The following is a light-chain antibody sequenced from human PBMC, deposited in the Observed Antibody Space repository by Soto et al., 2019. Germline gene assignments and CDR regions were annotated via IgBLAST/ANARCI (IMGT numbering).Light chain of an antibody. CDR3: TSYAESTSYL. V-gene: IGLV2-8*01. J-gene: IGLJ1*01. CDR2: EVT. CDR1: SSDVGGYNY. Sequence: QSALTQPPSASGSPGQSVTISCTGTSSDVGGYNYVYWYQQHPGKAPKLMIYEVTKRPSGVPDRFSGSKSGITASLTVSGLRAEDEADYYCTSYAESTSYLFGTGSKLTVL.